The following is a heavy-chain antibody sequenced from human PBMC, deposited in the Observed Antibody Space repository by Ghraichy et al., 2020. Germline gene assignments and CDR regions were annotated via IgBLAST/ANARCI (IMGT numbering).Heavy chain of an antibody. CDR3: ARSGLGRYSYGYDLAFDY. CDR1: GGSISSYY. Sequence: SETLSLTCTVSGGSISSYYWSWIRQPPGKGLEWIGYIYYSGSTNYNPSLKSRVTISVDTSKNQFSLKLSSVTAADTAVYYCARSGLGRYSYGYDLAFDYWGQGTLVTVSS. J-gene: IGHJ4*02. D-gene: IGHD5-18*01. V-gene: IGHV4-59*01. CDR2: IYYSGST.